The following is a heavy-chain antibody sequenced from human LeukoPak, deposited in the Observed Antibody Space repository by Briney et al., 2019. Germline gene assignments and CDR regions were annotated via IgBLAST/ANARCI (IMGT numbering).Heavy chain of an antibody. CDR2: INEDGSEK. CDR1: GFTFSSYS. J-gene: IGHJ4*02. D-gene: IGHD3-9*01. CDR3: ARFLDYNVLTGYSEPLGFDY. Sequence: PGGSLRLSCAASGFTFSSYSIHWVRQAPGKGLEWVANINEDGSEKQYVDSVKGRLTISRDNAKNSVSLQMNNLRAGDTAIYYCARFLDYNVLTGYSEPLGFDYWGQGTLATVSS. V-gene: IGHV3-7*01.